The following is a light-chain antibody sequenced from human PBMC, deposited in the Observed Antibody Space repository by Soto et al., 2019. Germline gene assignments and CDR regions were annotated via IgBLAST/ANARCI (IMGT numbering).Light chain of an antibody. CDR2: DVS. V-gene: IGLV2-8*01. CDR3: SSYAGSNNVV. J-gene: IGLJ2*01. Sequence: QYVLTQPPSASGSPGQSVTISCTGTSSDVGGYNYVSWYQQHPGNAPKLMIYDVSKRPSGVPDRFSGSKSGNTASLTVSGLQAEDEADYYCSSYAGSNNVVFGGGTKLTVL. CDR1: SSDVGGYNY.